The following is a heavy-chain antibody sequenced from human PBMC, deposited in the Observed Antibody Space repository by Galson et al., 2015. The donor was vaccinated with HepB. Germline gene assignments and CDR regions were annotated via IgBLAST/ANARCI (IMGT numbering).Heavy chain of an antibody. V-gene: IGHV3-23*01. J-gene: IGHJ4*02. CDR2: VSANGAPT. Sequence: SLRLSCAASTLILTKYAMTWVRQAPGKGLEWVSVVSANGAPTHYADSVRGRFTIFRDNSKNTLYLQMSSLRLEDTAVYFCAKNYGDYVYDPFDLWGQGTLVTVSS. CDR1: TLILTKYA. CDR3: AKNYGDYVYDPFDL. D-gene: IGHD4-17*01.